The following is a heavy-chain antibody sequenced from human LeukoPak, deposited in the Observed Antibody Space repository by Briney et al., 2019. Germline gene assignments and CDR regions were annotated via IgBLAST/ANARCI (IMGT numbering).Heavy chain of an antibody. Sequence: KPSETLSLTCAVSGYSISSGYYWGWIRQPPGKGLEWIGSIYHSGSTYYNPSLKSRVTISVDTSKNQFSLKLSSVTAADTAIYYCASGYDEYYFDYWGQGTLVTVS. CDR1: GYSISSGYY. D-gene: IGHD5-12*01. V-gene: IGHV4-38-2*01. J-gene: IGHJ4*02. CDR2: IYHSGST. CDR3: ASGYDEYYFDY.